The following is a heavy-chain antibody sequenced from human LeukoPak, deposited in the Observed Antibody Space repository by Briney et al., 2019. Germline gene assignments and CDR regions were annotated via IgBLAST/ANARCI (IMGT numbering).Heavy chain of an antibody. V-gene: IGHV4-59*01. J-gene: IGHJ4*02. Sequence: SETLSLTCTVSGGSISSYYWGWIRQPPGKGLEWIGYIYYSGSTNYNPSLKSRVTISVDTSKNQFSLKLSSVTAADTAVYYCARGYSTSWYEDWGQGTLVNVSS. CDR2: IYYSGST. CDR3: ARGYSTSWYED. CDR1: GGSISSYY. D-gene: IGHD6-13*01.